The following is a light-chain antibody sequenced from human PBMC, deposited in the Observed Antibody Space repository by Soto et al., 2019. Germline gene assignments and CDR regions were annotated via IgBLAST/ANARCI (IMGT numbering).Light chain of an antibody. CDR1: QSLSGW. V-gene: IGKV1-5*01. Sequence: DIQMTQSPSTLSASVGDRVTITCRASQSLSGWLAWYQQKPGKAPKLLIYDTSSLKSGVPSRFSGSGSGTEFSLSISSLQPEDFATYSCQQLNSYPITFGRGTRLEI. CDR2: DTS. J-gene: IGKJ5*01. CDR3: QQLNSYPIT.